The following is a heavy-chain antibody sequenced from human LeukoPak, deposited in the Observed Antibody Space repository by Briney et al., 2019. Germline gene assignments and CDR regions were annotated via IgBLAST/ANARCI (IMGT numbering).Heavy chain of an antibody. J-gene: IGHJ4*02. CDR2: INYSGST. Sequence: SETLSLTCTVSGGSVSSSNYYWSWIRQPPGKGLEWIGYINYSGSTNYNPSLKSRITISADTSKNQFSLKLSSVTAADTAVYYCARVDLGGLDYWGQGTLVTVSS. V-gene: IGHV4-61*01. CDR1: GGSVSSSNYY. CDR3: ARVDLGGLDY. D-gene: IGHD2-15*01.